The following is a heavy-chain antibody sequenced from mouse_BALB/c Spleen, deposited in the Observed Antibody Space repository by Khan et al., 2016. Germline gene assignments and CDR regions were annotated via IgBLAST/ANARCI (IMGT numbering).Heavy chain of an antibody. Sequence: EVQLQESGPSLVKPSQTLSLTCSVTGDSITSGYWNWIRKFPGNKLEYMGYISYSGGTYNNPSLKSRISITRDTSKNQYYLQLNSVTTEDTGTYYCARYDGSSYGRVMDYWGQGLSVTVSS. CDR1: GDSITSGY. CDR3: ARYDGSSYGRVMDY. V-gene: IGHV3-8*02. D-gene: IGHD1-1*01. CDR2: ISYSGGT. J-gene: IGHJ4*01.